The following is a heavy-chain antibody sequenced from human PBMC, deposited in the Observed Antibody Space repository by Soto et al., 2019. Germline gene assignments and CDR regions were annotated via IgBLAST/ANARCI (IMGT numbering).Heavy chain of an antibody. D-gene: IGHD5-12*01. V-gene: IGHV3-66*01. CDR1: GFTVSSNY. CDR3: ARVLGYNYDYYYYGMDV. J-gene: IGHJ6*04. CDR2: IYSGGST. Sequence: GGSLRLSCAASGFTVSSNYMSWVRQAPGKGLEWVSVIYSGGSTYYADSVKGRFTISRDNSKNTLYLQMNSLRAEDTAVYYCARVLGYNYDYYYYGMDVWGKGTTVPVSS.